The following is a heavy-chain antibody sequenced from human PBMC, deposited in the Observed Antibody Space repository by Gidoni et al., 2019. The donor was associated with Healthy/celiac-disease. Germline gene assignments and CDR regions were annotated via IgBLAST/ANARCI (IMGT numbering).Heavy chain of an antibody. CDR1: GGSISSSNW. D-gene: IGHD3-22*01. CDR2: IYHSGST. V-gene: IGHV4-4*02. CDR3: ARVNYDSSGYYGLAFDI. Sequence: QVQLQESGPGLVKPSETLSLTCAVSGGSISSSNWWSWVRQPPGKGLEWIGEIYHSGSTNYNPSLKSRVTISVDKSKNQFSLKLSSVTAADTAVYYCARVNYDSSGYYGLAFDIWGQGTMVTVSS. J-gene: IGHJ3*02.